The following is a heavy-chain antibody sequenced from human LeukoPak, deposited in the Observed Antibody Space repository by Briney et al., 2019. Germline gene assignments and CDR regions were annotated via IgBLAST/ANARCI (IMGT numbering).Heavy chain of an antibody. Sequence: SETLSLTCAVYGGSFSGYYWSWIRQPPGKGLEWIGEINHSGSTNYNPSLKSRVAISVDTSKNQFSLRLSSVTAADTAVYYCARRYYGSGSYPPDYWGQGTLVTVSS. V-gene: IGHV4-34*01. D-gene: IGHD3-10*01. J-gene: IGHJ4*02. CDR3: ARRYYGSGSYPPDY. CDR1: GGSFSGYY. CDR2: INHSGST.